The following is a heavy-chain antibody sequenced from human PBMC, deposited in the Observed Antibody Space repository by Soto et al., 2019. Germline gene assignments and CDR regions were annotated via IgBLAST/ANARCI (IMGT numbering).Heavy chain of an antibody. CDR3: ARGIGVKLVRG. J-gene: IGHJ4*02. V-gene: IGHV1-8*01. CDR2: MKQSSGQA. CDR1: GYTFSRDE. D-gene: IGHD3-10*01. Sequence: QGRLVQSRGAVKKPGESVKVSCKASGYTFSRDEINSVRQATGQGREWMVWMKQSSGQAGYSQKFQGRVTMTRDTAISTVYMELSSRKVADTADYFCARGIGVKLVRGWGQGTLVTVSS.